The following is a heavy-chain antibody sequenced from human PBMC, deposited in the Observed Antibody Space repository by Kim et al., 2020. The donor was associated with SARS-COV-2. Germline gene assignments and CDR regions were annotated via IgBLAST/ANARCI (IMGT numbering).Heavy chain of an antibody. V-gene: IGHV4-59*01. CDR2: IYYSGST. J-gene: IGHJ4*02. D-gene: IGHD2-15*01. Sequence: SETLSLTCTVSGGSISSYYWSWIRQPPGKGLEWIGYIYYSGSTNYNPSLKSRVTISVDTSKNQFSLKLSSVTAADTAVYYCARGVRVVVFSRYHYFDYWGQGTLVTVSS. CDR1: GGSISSYY. CDR3: ARGVRVVVFSRYHYFDY.